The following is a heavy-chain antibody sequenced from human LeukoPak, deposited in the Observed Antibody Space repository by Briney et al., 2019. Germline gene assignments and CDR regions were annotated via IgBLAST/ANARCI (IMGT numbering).Heavy chain of an antibody. D-gene: IGHD3-9*01. CDR3: AKDYDILTGYYNLLLGY. CDR1: GFTFSSYG. Sequence: GGSLRLSCAASGFTFSSYGMHWVRQAPGKGLEWVAVISYDGSNKYYADSVKGRFTISRDNSKNTLYLQMNSLRAEDTAVYYCAKDYDILTGYYNLLLGYWGQGTLVTASS. V-gene: IGHV3-30*18. J-gene: IGHJ4*02. CDR2: ISYDGSNK.